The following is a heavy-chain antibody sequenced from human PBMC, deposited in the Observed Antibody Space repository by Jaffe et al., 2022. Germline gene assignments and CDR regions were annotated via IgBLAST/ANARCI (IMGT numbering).Heavy chain of an antibody. CDR2: IKQDGSEK. Sequence: EVQLVESGGGLVQPGGSLRLSCAASGFTFSSYWMSWVRQAPGKGLEWVANIKQDGSEKYYVDSVKGRFTISRDNAKNSLYLQMNSLRAEDTAVYYCARDGPYCSSTSCIWDYYYYMDVWGKGTTVTVSS. CDR1: GFTFSSYW. J-gene: IGHJ6*03. D-gene: IGHD2-2*01. V-gene: IGHV3-7*01. CDR3: ARDGPYCSSTSCIWDYYYYMDV.